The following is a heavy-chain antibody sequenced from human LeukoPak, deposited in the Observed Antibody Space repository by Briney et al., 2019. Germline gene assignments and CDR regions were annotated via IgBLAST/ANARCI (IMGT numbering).Heavy chain of an antibody. D-gene: IGHD6-19*01. CDR2: IYYGGST. CDR1: GGSISNYY. CDR3: ARHEKSSGWYYDY. Sequence: SETLSLTCTVSGGSISNYYWSWIRQPPGKGLEWIGYIYYGGSTNYNPSLKSRVTISVDTSKNQFSLKLSSVTAADTAVYYCARHEKSSGWYYDYWGQGTLVTVSS. J-gene: IGHJ4*02. V-gene: IGHV4-59*08.